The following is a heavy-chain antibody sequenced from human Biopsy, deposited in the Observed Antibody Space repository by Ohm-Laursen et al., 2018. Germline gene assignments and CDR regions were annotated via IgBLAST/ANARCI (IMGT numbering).Heavy chain of an antibody. D-gene: IGHD3-16*01. V-gene: IGHV3-66*01. Sequence: GSLRLSCAAPNFTFSSYAMSWVRQAPGKGLEWVSMIHGSGRTDYADSVKGRFTVSRDNSKDTVYLQMNALRVDDTAMYYCAGAGGHSFWGQGALVTVSS. CDR1: NFTFSSYA. J-gene: IGHJ4*02. CDR3: AGAGGHSF. CDR2: IHGSGRT.